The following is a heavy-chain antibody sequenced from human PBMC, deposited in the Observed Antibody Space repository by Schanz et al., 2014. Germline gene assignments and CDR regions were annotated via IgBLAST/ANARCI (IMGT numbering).Heavy chain of an antibody. D-gene: IGHD2-2*01. CDR3: ARELCSSTTCYVRYDP. CDR2: INPNSGDT. CDR1: GYTFTDYY. J-gene: IGHJ5*02. Sequence: QVQLVQSGAEVKKPGASVKVSCKASGYTFTDYYIHWVRQAPGQGLEFMGWINPNSGDTEYGQQFEGRVTLTRDTSISTAYMELSSLTSDDTAVYYCARELCSSTTCYVRYDPWGRGTLVTVSS. V-gene: IGHV1-2*02.